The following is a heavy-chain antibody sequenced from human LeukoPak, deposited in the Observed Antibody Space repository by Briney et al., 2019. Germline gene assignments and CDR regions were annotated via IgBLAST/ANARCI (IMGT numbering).Heavy chain of an antibody. CDR2: IYSGYSGGST. CDR3: ARGGYGGPDAFDI. D-gene: IGHD4-23*01. Sequence: GGSLRLSCAASGFTVSSNYMIWVRQAPGKGLEWVSVIYSGYSGGSTYYADSVKGRFTISRHNSKNTLYLQMNSLRAEDTVLYYCARGGYGGPDAFDIWGQGTMVTVSS. J-gene: IGHJ3*02. V-gene: IGHV3-53*04. CDR1: GFTVSSNY.